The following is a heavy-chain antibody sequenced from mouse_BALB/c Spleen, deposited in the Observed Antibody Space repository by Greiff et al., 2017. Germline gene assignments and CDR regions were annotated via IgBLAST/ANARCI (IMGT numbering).Heavy chain of an antibody. Sequence: VQLQQSGAELVKPGASVKLSCKASGYTFTSYYMYWVKQRPGQGLEWIGEINPSNGGTNFNEKFKSKATLTVDKSSSTAYMQLSSLTSEDSAVYYCTRSYYGNYGWFAYWGQGTLVTVSA. CDR2: INPSNGGT. CDR1: GYTFTSYY. V-gene: IGHV1S81*02. CDR3: TRSYYGNYGWFAY. J-gene: IGHJ3*01. D-gene: IGHD2-10*01.